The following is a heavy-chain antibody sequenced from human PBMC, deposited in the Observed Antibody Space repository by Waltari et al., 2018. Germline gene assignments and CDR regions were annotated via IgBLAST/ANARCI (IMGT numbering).Heavy chain of an antibody. D-gene: IGHD2-2*02. Sequence: QVQMVESGGGVVQPGRSLRLSCAASGFTFSSYSIHWVRQAPGKGLEWWAVSAYDESSKYYADSVKGGFTVSRDNYKNTVYLQLNSVRVEDTAVYYCAREDICRSTSCYTLDYWGLGTLVTVSS. CDR1: GFTFSSYS. CDR2: SAYDESSK. CDR3: AREDICRSTSCYTLDY. V-gene: IGHV3-30*04. J-gene: IGHJ4*02.